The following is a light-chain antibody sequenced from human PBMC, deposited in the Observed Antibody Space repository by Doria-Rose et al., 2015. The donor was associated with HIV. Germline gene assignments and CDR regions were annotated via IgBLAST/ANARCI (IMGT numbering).Light chain of an antibody. J-gene: IGKJ2*02. V-gene: IGKV1-39*01. Sequence: TQSPSSLSPSVGDRVTTTSLSRRTISSHLSWYQQKPGKPPKLLIYAASSLQSGVPSRFSGSGSGTDFTLTISRLQPEDFAAYYCQQSCCTPSTFGQGTKPEIQ. CDR2: AAS. CDR3: QQSCCTPST. CDR1: RTISSH.